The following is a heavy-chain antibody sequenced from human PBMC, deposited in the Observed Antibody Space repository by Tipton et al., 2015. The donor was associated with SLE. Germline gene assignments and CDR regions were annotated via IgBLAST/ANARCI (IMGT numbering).Heavy chain of an antibody. CDR1: GASIGSSSSS. CDR2: IYYDGNT. D-gene: IGHD3-9*01. J-gene: IGHJ4*02. V-gene: IGHV4-39*07. Sequence: TLSLTCIVSGASIGSSSSSWAWIRQSPNKGLEWIGNIYYDGNTYYNPSLKRRVTISADTSKNVFSLRLSSVTAADTAMYYCARHGSGYDILTGYPIGGYFDYWGQGTLVTVSS. CDR3: ARHGSGYDILTGYPIGGYFDY.